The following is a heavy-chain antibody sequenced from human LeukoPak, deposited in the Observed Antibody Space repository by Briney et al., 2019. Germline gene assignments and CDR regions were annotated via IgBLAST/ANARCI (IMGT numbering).Heavy chain of an antibody. CDR3: AKDSPGYASSWYEDN. CDR2: IGGIGADT. D-gene: IGHD6-13*01. CDR1: GFIFSSYA. V-gene: IGHV3-23*01. J-gene: IGHJ4*02. Sequence: GGSLRLSCAGSGFIFSSYAVSWVRQAPGKGLEWVSVIGGIGADTFYAESVKGRFIISRDNSKNKVYLQLNSLRAEDTAVYYCAKDSPGYASSWYEDNWGQGTLVTVAS.